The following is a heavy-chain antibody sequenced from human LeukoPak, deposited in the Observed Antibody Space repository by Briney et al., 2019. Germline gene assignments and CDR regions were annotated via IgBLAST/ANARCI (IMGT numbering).Heavy chain of an antibody. CDR3: ARRYGSGTEWFDP. CDR2: IYYSGNP. D-gene: IGHD3-10*01. V-gene: IGHV4-31*03. CDR1: GASISSGSYY. J-gene: IGHJ5*02. Sequence: PSETLSLTCTVSGASISSGSYYWTWIRQHPGKGLEWIGYIYYSGNPYYNPSLESRVTISVDTSKNQFSLKLSSVTAADTAVYYCARRYGSGTEWFDPWGQGTLVTVSS.